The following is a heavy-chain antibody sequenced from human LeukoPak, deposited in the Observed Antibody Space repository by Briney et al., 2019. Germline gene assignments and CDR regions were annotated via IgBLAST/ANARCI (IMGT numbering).Heavy chain of an antibody. CDR1: GFTFSSNW. CDR3: ARDRALVSMVRGVMGYFYYYMDV. D-gene: IGHD3-10*01. V-gene: IGHV3-7*01. CDR2: INQDGSEK. Sequence: PGGSLRLSCAASGFTFSSNWMSWVRQAPGKGLERVANINQDGSEKYYVDSVKGRFTISRDNAKNSLYLEMNSLRAEDTAVYYCARDRALVSMVRGVMGYFYYYMDVWGKGTTVTTSS. J-gene: IGHJ6*03.